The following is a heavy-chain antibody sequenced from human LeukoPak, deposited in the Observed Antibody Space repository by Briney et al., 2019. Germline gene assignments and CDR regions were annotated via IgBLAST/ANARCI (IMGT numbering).Heavy chain of an antibody. D-gene: IGHD2-2*01. Sequence: GGSLRLSCAASGFTFSSYGMHWVRQAPGKGLEWVAVIWYDGSNKYYADSVKGRFTISRDNSKNTLYLQMSSLRAEDTAVYYCARDMPRDAFDIWGQGTMVTVSS. J-gene: IGHJ3*02. CDR1: GFTFSSYG. CDR3: ARDMPRDAFDI. CDR2: IWYDGSNK. V-gene: IGHV3-33*01.